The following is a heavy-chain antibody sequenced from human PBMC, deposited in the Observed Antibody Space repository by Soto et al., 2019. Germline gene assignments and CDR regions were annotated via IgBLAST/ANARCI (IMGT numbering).Heavy chain of an antibody. V-gene: IGHV1-8*01. D-gene: IGHD3-10*01. J-gene: IGHJ5*02. CDR3: ARGRYYYGSWSRGNWFDP. CDR2: MNPNSGNT. CDR1: GYTFTSYD. Sequence: ASVKVSCKASGYTFTSYDINWVRQATGQGLEWMGWMNPNSGNTGYAQKFQGRVTMTRNTSISTAYMELSSLRSEDTAVYYCARGRYYYGSWSRGNWFDPWGQGTLVTVSS.